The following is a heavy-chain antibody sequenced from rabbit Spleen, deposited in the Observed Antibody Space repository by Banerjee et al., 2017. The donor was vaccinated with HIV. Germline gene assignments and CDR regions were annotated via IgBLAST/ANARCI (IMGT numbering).Heavy chain of an antibody. J-gene: IGHJ6*01. CDR2: INAVTGKA. CDR1: GFSFSNSYY. CDR3: ARDTGSSFSSYGMDL. D-gene: IGHD8-1*01. V-gene: IGHV1S40*01. Sequence: QSLEESGGGLVKPGGTLTLTCTTSGFSFSNSYYMCWVRQAPGKGLEWIACINAVTGKAVYASWAKGRFTFSKTSSTTVTLQMTSLTAADTATYFCARDTGSSFSSYGMDLWGQGTLVTVS.